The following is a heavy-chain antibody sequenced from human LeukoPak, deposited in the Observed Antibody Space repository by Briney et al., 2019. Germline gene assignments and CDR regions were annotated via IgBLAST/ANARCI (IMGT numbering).Heavy chain of an antibody. CDR2: ISYDGSNK. Sequence: GRSLRLSCAASGFTFSSYAMHWVRQAPGKGLEWVAVISYDGSNKYYADSVKGRFTISRDNSKNTLYLQMNSLRAEDTAVYYCARVPGYYSAFDIWGQGTMVTVSS. J-gene: IGHJ3*02. V-gene: IGHV3-30-3*01. CDR1: GFTFSSYA. CDR3: ARVPGYYSAFDI. D-gene: IGHD3-22*01.